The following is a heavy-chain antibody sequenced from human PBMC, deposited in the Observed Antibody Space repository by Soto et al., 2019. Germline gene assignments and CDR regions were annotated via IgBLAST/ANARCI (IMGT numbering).Heavy chain of an antibody. Sequence: QVQLVESGGGVVQPGRSLRLSCAASGFTFSSYGMHWVRQAPGKGLEWVAVIWYDGSNKYYADSVKGRFTISRDNSKNTLYPQMNSLRAEDTAVYYCAREDCSSTSCYAYDAFDIWGQGTMVTVSS. CDR1: GFTFSSYG. V-gene: IGHV3-33*01. D-gene: IGHD2-2*01. J-gene: IGHJ3*02. CDR3: AREDCSSTSCYAYDAFDI. CDR2: IWYDGSNK.